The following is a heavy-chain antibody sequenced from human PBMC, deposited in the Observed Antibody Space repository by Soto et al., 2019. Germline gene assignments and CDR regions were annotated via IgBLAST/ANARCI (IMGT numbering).Heavy chain of an antibody. CDR2: ISYDGSNK. V-gene: IGHV3-30*18. Sequence: QVQLVESGGGVVQPGRSLRLSCAASGFTFSNYGMHWVRQAPGKGLEWVAVISYDGSNKHYPDSVKGRFTISRDNSKNRLYLKMSSLRGDDTAVYYCAKGHYSETSGYKDPWGQETLVTVSS. D-gene: IGHD3-22*01. J-gene: IGHJ5*02. CDR1: GFTFSNYG. CDR3: AKGHYSETSGYKDP.